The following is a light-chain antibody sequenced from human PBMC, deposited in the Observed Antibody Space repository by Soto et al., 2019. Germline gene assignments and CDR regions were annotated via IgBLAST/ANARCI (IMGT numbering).Light chain of an antibody. CDR2: GNS. V-gene: IGLV1-40*01. J-gene: IGLJ3*02. CDR1: SPNIGAGYD. Sequence: QSVLTQPPSVSGAPGQRVTISCTGGSPNIGAGYDVHWYQQLPGTAPKLLIYGNSNRPSGVPDRFSGSKSGTSASLAITGLQAEDEAVYYCQSYDSSLSGFWVFGGGTKLTVL. CDR3: QSYDSSLSGFWV.